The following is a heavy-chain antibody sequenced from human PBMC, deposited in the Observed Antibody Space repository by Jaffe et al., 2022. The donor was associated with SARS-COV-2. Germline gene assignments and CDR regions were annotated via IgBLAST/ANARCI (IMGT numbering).Heavy chain of an antibody. CDR2: IYYSGST. CDR3: ARAPMTTVTTGFGGPPVD. CDR1: GGSISSYY. D-gene: IGHD4-4*01. V-gene: IGHV4-59*08. Sequence: QVQLQESGPGLVKPSETLSLTCTVSGGSISSYYWSWIRQPPGKGLEWIGYIYYSGSTNYNPSLKSRVTISVDTSKNQFSLKLSSVTAADTAVYYCARAPMTTVTTGFGGPPVDWGQGTLVTVSS. J-gene: IGHJ4*02.